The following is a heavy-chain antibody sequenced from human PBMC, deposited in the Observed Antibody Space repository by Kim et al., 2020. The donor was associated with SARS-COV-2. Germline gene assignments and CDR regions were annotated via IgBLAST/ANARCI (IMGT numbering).Heavy chain of an antibody. CDR3: ARDRGQWLDLFDY. Sequence: SYAQRFKGRVTMTRDTSTNTVYMELSSLRSEDTAVYYCARDRGQWLDLFDYWGQGTLVTVSS. J-gene: IGHJ4*02. D-gene: IGHD6-19*01. V-gene: IGHV1-46*01.